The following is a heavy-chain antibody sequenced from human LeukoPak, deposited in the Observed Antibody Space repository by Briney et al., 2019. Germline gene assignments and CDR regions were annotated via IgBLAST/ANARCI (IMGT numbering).Heavy chain of an antibody. Sequence: GRSLRLSCAASGFIFSYYGMHWVRQAPGKGLEWLAVIWPDGTIPYYAEPVKGRFTISRDNSKNTLYLQLTGLRADDSAVYYCARHNPDWGSDFWGEGAQVTVSS. CDR1: GFIFSYYG. V-gene: IGHV3-33*01. CDR2: IWPDGTIP. D-gene: IGHD3-9*01. CDR3: ARHNPDWGSDF. J-gene: IGHJ4*02.